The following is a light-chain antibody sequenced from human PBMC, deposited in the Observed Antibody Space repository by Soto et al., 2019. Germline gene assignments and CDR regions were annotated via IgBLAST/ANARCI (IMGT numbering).Light chain of an antibody. CDR1: QSVTSSY. CDR2: GAS. CDR3: QQYGSSPLYT. V-gene: IGKV3-20*01. J-gene: IGKJ2*01. Sequence: EIVLTQSPGTLSLSPGERATLSCRASQSVTSSYLAWYQQKPGQAPRLLIYGASSRATGIPDRFSGSGSGTDFPLTISRLEPEGFAVDYCQQYGSSPLYTFGQGTKLEIK.